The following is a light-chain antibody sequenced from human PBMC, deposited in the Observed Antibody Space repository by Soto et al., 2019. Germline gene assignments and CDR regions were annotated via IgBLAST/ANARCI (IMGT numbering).Light chain of an antibody. V-gene: IGKV3D-20*02. CDR1: QSVSTSY. CDR2: GAS. J-gene: IGKJ5*01. Sequence: DIVLTQSPGTLSLSPGDRATLSCRASQSVSTSYLAWYQQKPGQAPRLLIYGASSRATGIPDRFSGSGSGTDFTLTISSLEPEDFAVYYCQQRSNWITFGQGTRLEIK. CDR3: QQRSNWIT.